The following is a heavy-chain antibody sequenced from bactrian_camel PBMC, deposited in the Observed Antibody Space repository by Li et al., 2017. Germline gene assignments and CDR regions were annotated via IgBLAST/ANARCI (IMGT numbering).Heavy chain of an antibody. D-gene: IGHD5*01. CDR3: ALVPIRGAGCRWSELGYEY. CDR2: IIDGAGRT. V-gene: IGHV3S1*01. CDR1: GDTISRYC. Sequence: HVQLVESGGGSVQVGGSLRLSCVASGDTISRYCMGWFRQIPDKEREGVAIIDGAGRTDYADSLKGRFAISKDNDGNTLYLQMNRLNEDDCAMYFCALVPIRGAGCRWSELGYEYWGRGTQVTVS. J-gene: IGHJ4*01.